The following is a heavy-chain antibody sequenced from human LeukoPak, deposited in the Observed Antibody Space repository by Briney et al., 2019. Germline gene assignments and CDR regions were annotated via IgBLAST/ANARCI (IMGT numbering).Heavy chain of an antibody. J-gene: IGHJ6*03. CDR3: ARSDYYYMAV. Sequence: PSETLSLTCTVSGGSISSYYWSWIRQPPGKGLEWIGYIYYSGSTNYNPSLKSRVTISVDTSKNQFSLKLSSVTAADTAVYYCARSDYYYMAVWGKGTTVTVSS. V-gene: IGHV4-59*01. CDR2: IYYSGST. CDR1: GGSISSYY.